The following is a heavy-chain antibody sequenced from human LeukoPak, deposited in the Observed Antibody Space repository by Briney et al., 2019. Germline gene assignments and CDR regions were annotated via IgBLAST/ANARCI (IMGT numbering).Heavy chain of an antibody. CDR3: ARGFLEWLPIDY. V-gene: IGHV4-61*02. D-gene: IGHD3-3*01. CDR2: IYTSGST. Sequence: SETLSLTCTVSGGSISSGSYYWSWIRQPAGKGLEWIGRIYTSGSTNYNPSLKSRVTMSVDTSKNQFSLKLSSVTAADTAVYYCARGFLEWLPIDYWGQGTLVTVSS. J-gene: IGHJ4*02. CDR1: GGSISSGSYY.